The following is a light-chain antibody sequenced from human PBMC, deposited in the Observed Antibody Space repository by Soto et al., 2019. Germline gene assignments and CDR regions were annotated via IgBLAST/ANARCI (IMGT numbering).Light chain of an antibody. J-gene: IGKJ4*01. Sequence: MTQSPAIVSVSPGERVTLSCRASQTISSNLAWYQLKPGQPPRLLFYSASARAPGTSARFSCTGSGTEFTLTISSLQSEDVAIYYCQQYHDCPPLTFCGGTKVQIK. CDR1: QTISSN. CDR3: QQYHDCPPLT. CDR2: SAS. V-gene: IGKV3-15*01.